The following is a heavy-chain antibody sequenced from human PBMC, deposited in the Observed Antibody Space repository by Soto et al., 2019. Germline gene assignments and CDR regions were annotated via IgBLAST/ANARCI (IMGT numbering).Heavy chain of an antibody. J-gene: IGHJ4*02. V-gene: IGHV5-10-1*01. CDR2: IDPSDSYT. D-gene: IGHD6-13*01. Sequence: EVQLVQSGAEVKKPGESLRISCKGSGYSFTSYWISWVRQMPGKGLEWMGRIDPSDSYTNYSLSFQGHVTISADKSIXXAYLQWSSLKASDNAMYYCARLQAAAGDNDLTFDYWGQGTLVTVSS. CDR1: GYSFTSYW. CDR3: ARLQAAAGDNDLTFDY.